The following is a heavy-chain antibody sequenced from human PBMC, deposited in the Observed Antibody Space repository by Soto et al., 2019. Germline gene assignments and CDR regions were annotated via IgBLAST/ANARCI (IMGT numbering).Heavy chain of an antibody. Sequence: TSETLSLTCAVYGGSFSCYYLSWIRQPPGKGLEWIGEINHSGSTNYNPSLKSRVTISVDTSKNQFSLKLSSVTAADTAVYYCARRWGSGATITGYFDYWGQGTLVTVSS. CDR2: INHSGST. V-gene: IGHV4-34*01. CDR3: ARRWGSGATITGYFDY. CDR1: GGSFSCYY. D-gene: IGHD1-26*01. J-gene: IGHJ4*02.